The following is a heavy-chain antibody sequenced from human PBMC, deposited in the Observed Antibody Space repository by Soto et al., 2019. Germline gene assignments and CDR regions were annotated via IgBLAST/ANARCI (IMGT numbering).Heavy chain of an antibody. V-gene: IGHV3-30-3*01. D-gene: IGHD1-1*01. CDR1: GFTFHSFT. CDR2: ISYDGTNE. Sequence: QVQLVESGGGVVQPGRSLRLSCAASGFTFHSFTMHWVRQSPGKGLEWVALISYDGTNEYYADSVKGRFTISRDNSKSTLYLQMNSLRTDDTALYYCARDPRETTYYLDYWGQGPLVTVSS. J-gene: IGHJ4*02. CDR3: ARDPRETTYYLDY.